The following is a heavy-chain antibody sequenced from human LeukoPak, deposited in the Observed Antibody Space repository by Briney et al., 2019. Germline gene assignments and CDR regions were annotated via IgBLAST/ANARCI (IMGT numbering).Heavy chain of an antibody. V-gene: IGHV4-59*08. Sequence: PSETLSLTCTLSGGSLTSDYWSWIRQSPGKGLEWIGYFSYSGSTHYSPSLTSRVAISVDTSRNQLSLKLRSVTAADTAIYYCARADESLVYGMDVWGPGTTVIVSS. CDR2: FSYSGST. CDR1: GGSLTSDY. CDR3: ARADESLVYGMDV. J-gene: IGHJ6*02.